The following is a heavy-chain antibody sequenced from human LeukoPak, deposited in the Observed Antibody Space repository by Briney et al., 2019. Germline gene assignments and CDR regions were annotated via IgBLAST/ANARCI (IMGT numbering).Heavy chain of an antibody. J-gene: IGHJ6*02. Sequence: SETLSLTCTVSGGSISSYYWSWVRQPPGKGLEWIGYIYYSGSTKYNPSLKSRVTMSLDTSKSQFSPKLTSVTAADTAVYYCARERPSGSGSSFSVGMAVWGQGTTVTVSS. V-gene: IGHV4-59*01. CDR3: ARERPSGSGSSFSVGMAV. CDR2: IYYSGST. CDR1: GGSISSYY. D-gene: IGHD3-10*01.